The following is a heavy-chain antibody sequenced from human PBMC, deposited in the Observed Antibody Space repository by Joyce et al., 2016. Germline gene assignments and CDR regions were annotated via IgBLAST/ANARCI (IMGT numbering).Heavy chain of an antibody. CDR1: VGSFSGYY. D-gene: IGHD3-10*01. CDR2: LNHGGSS. Sequence: VQLQQSGAGLLKPSETLSLTSAVSVGSFSGYYWRWIRQPPGKGLEGLGELNHGGSSYYNPSFKIRLIMSVDTSKKLVSLILRSVTAADTAVYYCARVNEGSGSHDYYYYNLDVWGQGTTVIVSS. J-gene: IGHJ6*02. V-gene: IGHV4-34*02. CDR3: ARVNEGSGSHDYYYYNLDV.